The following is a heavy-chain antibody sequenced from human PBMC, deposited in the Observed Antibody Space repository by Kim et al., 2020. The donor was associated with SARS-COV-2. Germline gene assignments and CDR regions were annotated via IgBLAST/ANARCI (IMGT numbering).Heavy chain of an antibody. D-gene: IGHD3-10*01. CDR3: ARAAVLLWFGESPAWFDP. J-gene: IGHJ5*02. CDR2: IYYSGST. V-gene: IGHV4-59*13. CDR1: GGSISSYY. Sequence: SETLSLTCTVSGGSISSYYWSWIRQPPGKGLEWIGYIYYSGSTNYNPSLKSRVTISVDTSKNQFSLKLSSVTAADTAVYYCARAAVLLWFGESPAWFDPWGQGTLVTISS.